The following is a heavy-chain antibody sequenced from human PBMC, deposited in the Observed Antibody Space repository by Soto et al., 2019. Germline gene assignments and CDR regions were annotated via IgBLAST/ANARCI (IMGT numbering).Heavy chain of an antibody. CDR2: FGSSGNT. CDR1: GFTFNSYA. CDR3: AKRRPPGARYFDF. V-gene: IGHV3-23*01. D-gene: IGHD7-27*01. Sequence: EVQLLESGGGLVQPGGSLRLSCAASGFTFNSYAMSWVRQAPGKGLEWVATFGSSGNTYYEDSVKGRFTVSRDNSKNTLYLQLYSLRAEDTAVYYCAKRRPPGARYFDFWGRGTLVTVSS. J-gene: IGHJ2*01.